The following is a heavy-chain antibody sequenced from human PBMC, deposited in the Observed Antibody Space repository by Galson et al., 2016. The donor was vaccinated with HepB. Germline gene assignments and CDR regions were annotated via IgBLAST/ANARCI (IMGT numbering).Heavy chain of an antibody. CDR2: ISGDGHST. D-gene: IGHD3-3*01. J-gene: IGHJ3*01. CDR3: ARPHYTDIKNPFDL. Sequence: SLRLSCAASGFTFSTYAMSWVRQAPGKGLEWVSGISGDGHSTYYADSVKGRFTISRDNSKNTLYLQMNSLRAEDTALYRCARPHYTDIKNPFDLWGQGTMVTVSS. V-gene: IGHV3-23*01. CDR1: GFTFSTYA.